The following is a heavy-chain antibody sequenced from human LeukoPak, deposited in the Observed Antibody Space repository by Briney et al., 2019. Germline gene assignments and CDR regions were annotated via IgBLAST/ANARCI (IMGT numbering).Heavy chain of an antibody. Sequence: SETLSLTCTVSGGSISSYYWSWIRQPPGKGLEWIGSIYYSGSTYYNPSLKSRVTISVDTSKNQFSLKLSSVTAADTAVYYCARGLHYNWFDPWGQGTLVTVSS. CDR2: IYYSGST. CDR1: GGSISSYY. V-gene: IGHV4-59*12. CDR3: ARGLHYNWFDP. J-gene: IGHJ5*02.